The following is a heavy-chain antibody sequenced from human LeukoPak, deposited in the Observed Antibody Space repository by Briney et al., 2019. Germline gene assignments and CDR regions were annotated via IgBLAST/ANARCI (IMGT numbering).Heavy chain of an antibody. CDR3: ARGAPYCSGGSCYPDY. Sequence: SETLSLTCTVSGGSITSSNFYWGWIRQPPGKGLEWIGSVSYSGSTYYNPSLKSRVTISLDTSKTQFSLNLSSMTAADTAVYYCARGAPYCSGGSCYPDYWGQGTLVTVSS. CDR2: VSYSGST. J-gene: IGHJ4*02. V-gene: IGHV4-39*07. CDR1: GGSITSSNFY. D-gene: IGHD2-15*01.